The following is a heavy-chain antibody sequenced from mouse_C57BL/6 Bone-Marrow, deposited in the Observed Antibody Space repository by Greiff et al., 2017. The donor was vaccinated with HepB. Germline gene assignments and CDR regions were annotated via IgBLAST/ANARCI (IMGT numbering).Heavy chain of an antibody. V-gene: IGHV5-17*01. Sequence: EVQLQESGGGLVKPGGSLKLSCAASGFTFSDYGMHWVRQAPEKGLEWVAYISSGSSTIYYADTVKGRFTISRDNAKNTLFLQMTSLRSEDTAMYYCARELRSDWYFDVWGTGTTVTVSS. CDR3: ARELRSDWYFDV. J-gene: IGHJ1*03. CDR1: GFTFSDYG. CDR2: ISSGSSTI. D-gene: IGHD1-1*01.